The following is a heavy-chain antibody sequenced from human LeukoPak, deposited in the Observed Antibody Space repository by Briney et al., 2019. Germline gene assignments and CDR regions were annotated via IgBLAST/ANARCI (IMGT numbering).Heavy chain of an antibody. CDR3: ARDKVSGAWTGSLFDY. V-gene: IGHV3-7*01. CDR2: IKEDGSQK. D-gene: IGHD1-1*01. Sequence: GGSLRLSCTTSGFTFSTYWMSWVRQAPGKGLEWVAHIKEDGSQKNYGDSVKGRISISRDNAKNSVYLQMNSLTAEGTAVYYCARDKVSGAWTGSLFDYWGQGSLVTVSS. J-gene: IGHJ4*02. CDR1: GFTFSTYW.